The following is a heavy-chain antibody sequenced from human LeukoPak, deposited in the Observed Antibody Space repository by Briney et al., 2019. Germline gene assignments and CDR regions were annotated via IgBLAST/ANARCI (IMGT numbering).Heavy chain of an antibody. CDR1: GGSISSSTYY. J-gene: IGHJ3*02. CDR3: ATPYSGGYHGLDI. Sequence: SQTLSLTCTVSGGSISSSTYYWGWIRQPPGKGLEWIGSIYYSGSTYYNPSLKSRVTISVDTSKNQFSLKLNSVTAADTAVYYCATPYSGGYHGLDIWGQGTMVTVSS. D-gene: IGHD1-26*01. V-gene: IGHV4-39*01. CDR2: IYYSGST.